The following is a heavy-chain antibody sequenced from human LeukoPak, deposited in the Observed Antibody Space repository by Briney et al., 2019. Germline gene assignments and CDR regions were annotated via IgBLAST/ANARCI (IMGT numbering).Heavy chain of an antibody. CDR3: ARSSYDTDY. J-gene: IGHJ4*02. Sequence: GSLRLSCAASGFPFSSYGMHWVRQAPGKGPEWVAVISHDGSNKYYEDSVKGRFTISRDNSKNTLYLQMNSLRAEDTAVYYCARSSYDTDYWGQGTLVTVSS. V-gene: IGHV3-30*03. CDR2: ISHDGSNK. CDR1: GFPFSSYG. D-gene: IGHD3-9*01.